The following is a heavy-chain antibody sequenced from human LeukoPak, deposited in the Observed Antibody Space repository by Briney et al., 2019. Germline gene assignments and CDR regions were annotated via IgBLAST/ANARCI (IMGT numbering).Heavy chain of an antibody. CDR2: IRSTANGYAT. CDR3: TGNYYGSGGYADFDY. V-gene: IGHV3-73*01. CDR1: GFTVSSNY. J-gene: IGHJ4*02. Sequence: GGSLRLSCAASGFTVSSNYMSWVRQASGKGLEWVGRIRSTANGYATAYAASVKGRFTISRDDSKNTAYLQMDSLKTEDTAVYYCTGNYYGSGGYADFDYWGQGTLVTVSS. D-gene: IGHD3-10*01.